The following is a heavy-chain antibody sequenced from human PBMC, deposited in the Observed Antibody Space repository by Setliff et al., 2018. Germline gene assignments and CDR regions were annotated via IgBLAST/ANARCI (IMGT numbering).Heavy chain of an antibody. CDR3: ASQRLARYFDN. Sequence: PSETLSLTCAVYGDSFSDYYWSWIRQPPGKGLEWIGIMFDNVGTFYNPSLKSRVTMSVDTSKGELSLKLTFVTAADTAVYYCASQRLARYFDNWGQGTLVTV. CDR2: MFDNVGT. J-gene: IGHJ4*02. D-gene: IGHD2-21*01. V-gene: IGHV4-34*12. CDR1: GDSFSDYY.